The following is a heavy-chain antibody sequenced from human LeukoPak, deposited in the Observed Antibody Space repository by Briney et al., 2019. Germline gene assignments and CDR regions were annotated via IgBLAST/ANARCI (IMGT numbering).Heavy chain of an antibody. D-gene: IGHD3-22*01. Sequence: PEAPVKVSCKASGGTFSRFTISWVRQAPGQGFEWMGGITPIFGTANFAQKFQGRVSITADESTSTAFMELSSLRSEDTAVYYCAREWGLESSGYYYAYWGQGTLVTVSS. CDR1: GGTFSRFT. V-gene: IGHV1-69*13. CDR3: AREWGLESSGYYYAY. CDR2: ITPIFGTA. J-gene: IGHJ4*02.